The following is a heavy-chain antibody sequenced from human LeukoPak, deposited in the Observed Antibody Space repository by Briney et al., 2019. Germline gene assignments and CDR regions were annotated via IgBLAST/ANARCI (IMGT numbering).Heavy chain of an antibody. V-gene: IGHV3-11*01. CDR2: FIGMGSTI. CDR1: GSTSSDYS. J-gene: IGHJ3*02. D-gene: IGHD2/OR15-2a*01. CDR3: ARSPIGLFGERIHPDAFDI. Sequence: GGPLRPSCAAPGSTSSDYSMSWFGQAPGKGWGGVSYFIGMGSTIYYADSVKGRFTISRDNAKNSLYLQMNSLRAEDTAVYYCARSPIGLFGERIHPDAFDIWGQGTMVTVSS.